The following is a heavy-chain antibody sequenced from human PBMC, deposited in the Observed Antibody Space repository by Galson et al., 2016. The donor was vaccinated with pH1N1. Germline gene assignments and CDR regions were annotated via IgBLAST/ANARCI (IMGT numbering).Heavy chain of an antibody. J-gene: IGHJ5*01. CDR3: SRLTISARPGWFDS. CDR1: GYEFGRYW. CDR2: IYPDDSDT. Sequence: QSGAEVKKPGESLKISCKGSGYEFGRYWIVWVRQMPGKGLEYMGTIYPDDSDTRYHPAFQGQVIISGDRSINAVYLQWSSLKASDSGIYYCSRLTISARPGWFDSWGQGTLVTVSS. V-gene: IGHV5-51*01. D-gene: IGHD6-6*01.